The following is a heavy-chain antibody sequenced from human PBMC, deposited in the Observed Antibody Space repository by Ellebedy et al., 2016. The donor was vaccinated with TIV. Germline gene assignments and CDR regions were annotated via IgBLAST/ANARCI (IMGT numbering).Heavy chain of an antibody. D-gene: IGHD3-10*01. CDR1: GDSISRYPYY. J-gene: IGHJ5*02. V-gene: IGHV4-39*01. CDR2: IFYPGST. Sequence: MPSETLSLTCTVSGDSISRYPYYWVWIRQPPGKGLEWIGSIFYPGSTYYSASLNSRVTIFVDTSKNQISLDLTFVTAADTAVYYCAKTMVRGVIISRKYNWFDPWGQGTLVTVSS. CDR3: AKTMVRGVIISRKYNWFDP.